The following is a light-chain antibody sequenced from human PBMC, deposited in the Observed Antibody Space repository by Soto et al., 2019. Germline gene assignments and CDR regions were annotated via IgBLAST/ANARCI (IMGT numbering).Light chain of an antibody. J-gene: IGKJ5*01. CDR2: RAS. CDR1: QRVLHSSNNENS. Sequence: DVVMTQSPDSLAVSLGESATINCNSSQRVLHSSNNENSLAWYQQKAGQRPKLLIYRASTRESGVPDRISGSGSGTDFTLTISSLQAEDVAVYYCQQYYTAIAFGQGTRLEIK. CDR3: QQYYTAIA. V-gene: IGKV4-1*01.